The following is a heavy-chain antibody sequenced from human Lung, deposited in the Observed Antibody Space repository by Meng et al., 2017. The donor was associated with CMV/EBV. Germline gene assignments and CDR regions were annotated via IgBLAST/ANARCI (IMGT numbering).Heavy chain of an antibody. CDR1: GGSFSGYY. CDR2: INHSGST. D-gene: IGHD2-2*03. CDR3: AKDWVDIVVVPASDV. V-gene: IGHV4-34*01. Sequence: SETLSLXCAVYGGSFSGYYWSWIRQPPGKGLEWIGEINHSGSTNYNPSLKSRVTISVDTSKNQFSLKLSSVTAADTAVYYCAKDWVDIVVVPASDVWGQGTTVTVSS. J-gene: IGHJ6*02.